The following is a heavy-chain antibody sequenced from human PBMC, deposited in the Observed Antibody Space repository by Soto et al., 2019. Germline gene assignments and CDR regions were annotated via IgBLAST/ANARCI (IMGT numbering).Heavy chain of an antibody. CDR3: AKTPTGYYDS. J-gene: IGHJ4*02. D-gene: IGHD2-8*02. Sequence: PSETLCLTCSVSGGSIRGSDDYWGWIRQSPGKGLEYIGSVFYTGSAYYNPSFKSRVSIVADTSTNRFFLNLKSVTATDTGVYYCAKTPTGYYDSWGQGILVTVSS. CDR2: VFYTGSA. V-gene: IGHV4-39*02. CDR1: GGSIRGSDDY.